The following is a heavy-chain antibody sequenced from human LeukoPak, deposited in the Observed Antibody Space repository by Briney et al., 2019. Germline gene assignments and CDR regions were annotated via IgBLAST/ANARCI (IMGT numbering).Heavy chain of an antibody. V-gene: IGHV1-8*01. CDR3: ARDYHGSGSLTTFDY. CDR1: GYTFTSYD. Sequence: ASVKVSCKASGYTFTSYDINWVRQATGQGLEWMGWMNPNSGNTGYAQKFQGRVTLTRDTSTSTVYMELSRLRSEDTALYYCARDYHGSGSLTTFDYWGQGTLVTVSS. CDR2: MNPNSGNT. D-gene: IGHD3-10*01. J-gene: IGHJ4*02.